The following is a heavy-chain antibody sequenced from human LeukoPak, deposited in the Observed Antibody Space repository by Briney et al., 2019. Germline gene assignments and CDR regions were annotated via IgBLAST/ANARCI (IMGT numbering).Heavy chain of an antibody. CDR3: ARALYCSGGSCYRKYAFDT. D-gene: IGHD2-15*01. J-gene: IGHJ3*02. V-gene: IGHV1-69*05. CDR2: IIPIFGTA. CDR1: GGTFSSYA. Sequence: SVKVSCKASGGTFSSYAISWVRQAHGQGLEWMGGIIPIFGTANYAQKFQGRVTITTDESTSTAYMELSSLRSEDTAVYYCARALYCSGGSCYRKYAFDTWGQGTMVTVSS.